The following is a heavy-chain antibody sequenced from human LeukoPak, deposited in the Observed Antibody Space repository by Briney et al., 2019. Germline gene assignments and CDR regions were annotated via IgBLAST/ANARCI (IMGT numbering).Heavy chain of an antibody. CDR2: IYYSGNT. V-gene: IGHV4-39*01. CDR1: GGSISSSTYY. Sequence: PSETLSLTCTVSGGSISSSTYYWGWIRQPPGKGLEWIRNIYYSGNTYYNPSLKSRVTISVDASKNQFSLNLSSVTAADTAVYYCARQRSGYDILTGTYYYYYYMDVWGKGTTVTVSS. J-gene: IGHJ6*03. CDR3: ARQRSGYDILTGTYYYYYYMDV. D-gene: IGHD3-9*01.